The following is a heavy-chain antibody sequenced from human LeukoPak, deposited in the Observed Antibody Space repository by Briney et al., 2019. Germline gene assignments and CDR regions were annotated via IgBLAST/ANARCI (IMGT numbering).Heavy chain of an antibody. CDR1: GYTFTSYD. CDR3: ARVSRSGSEDY. CDR2: MNPNSGNT. D-gene: IGHD3-10*01. J-gene: IGHJ4*02. V-gene: IGHV1-8*01. Sequence: GASVKVSCKASGYTFTSYDINWVRQATGQGLEWMGWMNPNSGNTGYAQKFQGRVTMTRDTSISTAYMELSRLRSDDTAVYYCARVSRSGSEDYWGQGTLVTVSS.